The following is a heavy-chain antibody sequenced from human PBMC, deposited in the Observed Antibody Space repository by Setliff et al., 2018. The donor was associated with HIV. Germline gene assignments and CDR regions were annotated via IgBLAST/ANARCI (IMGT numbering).Heavy chain of an antibody. J-gene: IGHJ5*02. V-gene: IGHV1-18*01. CDR2: ISGFNGNT. CDR3: ARSTYYFDSSGYKYNWFDP. D-gene: IGHD3-22*01. CDR1: GYSFARYG. Sequence: GASVKVSCKASGYSFARYGLSWVRQAPGQGLEWMGWISGFNGNTKYAQSFQDRVAMTTETATSTAYMEMRSLRSDDTAVYFCARSTYYFDSSGYKYNWFDPWGQGTRVTVSS.